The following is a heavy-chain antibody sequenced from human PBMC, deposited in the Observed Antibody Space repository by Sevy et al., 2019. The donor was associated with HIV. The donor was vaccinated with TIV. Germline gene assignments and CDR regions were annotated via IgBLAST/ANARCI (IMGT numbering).Heavy chain of an antibody. CDR3: ATHAGIAAAGRVFDY. CDR1: GFTFSDHY. D-gene: IGHD6-13*01. J-gene: IGHJ4*02. V-gene: IGHV3-72*01. CDR2: IRNKADSYTT. Sequence: GGSLRLSRAASGFTFSDHYMEWVRQAPGKGLEWVSRIRNKADSYTTEYAASVKGRFTISRDDSKNSLYLLMNSLKTEDTAVYYCATHAGIAAAGRVFDYWGQGTLVTVSS.